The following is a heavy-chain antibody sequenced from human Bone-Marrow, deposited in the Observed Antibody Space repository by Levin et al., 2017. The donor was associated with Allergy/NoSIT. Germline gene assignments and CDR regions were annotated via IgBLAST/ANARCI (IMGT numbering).Heavy chain of an antibody. CDR2: IWYDGSNK. D-gene: IGHD3-3*01. V-gene: IGHV3-33*01. CDR3: ARAMYYDFWSGYYPPNLVRNYYGMDV. Sequence: PGGSLRLSCAASGFTFSSYGMHWVRQAPGKGLEWVAVIWYDGSNKYYADSVKGRFTISRDNSKNTLYLQMNSLRAEDTAVYYCARAMYYDFWSGYYPPNLVRNYYGMDVWGQGTTVTVSS. J-gene: IGHJ6*02. CDR1: GFTFSSYG.